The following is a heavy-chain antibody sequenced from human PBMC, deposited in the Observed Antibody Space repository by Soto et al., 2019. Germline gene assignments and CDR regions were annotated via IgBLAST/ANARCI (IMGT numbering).Heavy chain of an antibody. D-gene: IGHD1-26*01. CDR2: INAGNGNT. CDR3: ARHLGGCYDY. Sequence: QVQLVQSGAEVKKPGASVKVSCKASGYTFTSYAMHWVRQAPGQRLEWMGWINAGNGNTKYSQKFQGRVTITRDTSSSTVYMELSSLRSEDTAFYYCARHLGGCYDYWGQGTLVTVSS. V-gene: IGHV1-3*01. CDR1: GYTFTSYA. J-gene: IGHJ4*02.